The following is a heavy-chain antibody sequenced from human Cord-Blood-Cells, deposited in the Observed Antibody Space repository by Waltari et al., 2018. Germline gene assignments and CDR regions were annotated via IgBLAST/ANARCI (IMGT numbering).Heavy chain of an antibody. CDR3: ATTPSHSSSWLFDY. CDR1: GGTFSSYA. D-gene: IGHD6-13*01. V-gene: IGHV1-69*06. Sequence: QVQLVQSGAEVKKPGSSVKVSCKASGGTFSSYAISWVRQAPGQGLEWMGGIIPIFCTANYAQKAQGRVTSPADKSTSTAYMELSSLRSEDTAVYYCATTPSHSSSWLFDYWGQGTLVIVSS. CDR2: IIPIFCTA. J-gene: IGHJ4*02.